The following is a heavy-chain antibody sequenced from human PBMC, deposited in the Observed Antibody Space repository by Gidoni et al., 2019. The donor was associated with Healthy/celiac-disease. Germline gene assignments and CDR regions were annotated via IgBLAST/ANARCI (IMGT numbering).Heavy chain of an antibody. J-gene: IGHJ6*02. Sequence: QVQLVESGGGVVQPGRSLRLSCAASGFTFSSYGMHWVRQAPGKGLEWVAVIWYDGSNKYYADSVKGRFTISRDNSKNTLYLQMNSLRAEDTAVYYCTRDLRQLWLPWGQGTTVTVSS. D-gene: IGHD5-18*01. V-gene: IGHV3-33*01. CDR3: TRDLRQLWLP. CDR2: IWYDGSNK. CDR1: GFTFSSYG.